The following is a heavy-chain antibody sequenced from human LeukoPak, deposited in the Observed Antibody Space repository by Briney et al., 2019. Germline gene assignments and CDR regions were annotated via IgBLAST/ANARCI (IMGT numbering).Heavy chain of an antibody. D-gene: IGHD6-19*01. Sequence: GGSLRLSCAASGFAFDDYTMHWVRQALGKGLEWVSLISWDGGSTYYADSVKGRFTISRDNSKNSLYLQMNSLRTEDTALYYCAKDIGLAVATQLDYWGQGTLVTVSS. CDR1: GFAFDDYT. V-gene: IGHV3-43*01. CDR3: AKDIGLAVATQLDY. CDR2: ISWDGGST. J-gene: IGHJ4*02.